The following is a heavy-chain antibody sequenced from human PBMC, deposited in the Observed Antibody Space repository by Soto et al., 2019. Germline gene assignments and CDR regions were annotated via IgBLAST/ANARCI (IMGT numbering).Heavy chain of an antibody. CDR1: GFTFSSYG. CDR2: ISYDGSNK. D-gene: IGHD6-19*01. V-gene: IGHV3-30*18. Sequence: QVQLVESGGGVVQPGRSLRLSCAASGFTFSSYGMHWVRQAPGKGLEWVAVISYDGSNKYYADSVKGRFTISRDNSKNTLYLHMNSLRAEDTAVYYCAKDAPRYSSGWSMSGHDAFDIWGQGTMVNVSS. J-gene: IGHJ3*02. CDR3: AKDAPRYSSGWSMSGHDAFDI.